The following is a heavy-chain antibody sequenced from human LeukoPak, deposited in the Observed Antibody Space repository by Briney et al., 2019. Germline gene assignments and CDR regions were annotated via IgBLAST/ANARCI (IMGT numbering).Heavy chain of an antibody. Sequence: PGGSLRLSCSASGFTFSNYAMTWVRQAPGKGLECVSTISGIGGGTYYADSVRGRFTISRDNSKNTLFLQMNSLRAEDTAVYYCVKDRWGQWLVKALDYWGQGTLVTVSS. D-gene: IGHD6-19*01. CDR2: ISGIGGGT. CDR1: GFTFSNYA. J-gene: IGHJ4*02. CDR3: VKDRWGQWLVKALDY. V-gene: IGHV3-23*01.